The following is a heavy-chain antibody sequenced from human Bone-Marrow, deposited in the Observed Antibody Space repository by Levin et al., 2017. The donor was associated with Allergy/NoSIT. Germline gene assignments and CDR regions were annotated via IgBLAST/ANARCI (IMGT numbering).Heavy chain of an antibody. V-gene: IGHV2-70*04. CDR1: GFSLTTYGMR. CDR2: LDWDDDE. D-gene: IGHD2-8*01. CDR3: ERMGVRRLGLFEY. J-gene: IGHJ4*02. Sequence: SGPTLVKPTQTLTLTCTFSGFSLTTYGMRVNWIRQPPGKALEWLARLDWDDDEYYSTSLKTRLTISKDTSRNQVLPTMTKMGSVGTATYYCERMGVRRLGLFEYWGQGTLVTVSS.